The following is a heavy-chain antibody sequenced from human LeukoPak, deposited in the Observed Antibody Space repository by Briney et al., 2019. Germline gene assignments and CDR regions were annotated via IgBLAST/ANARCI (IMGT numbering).Heavy chain of an antibody. CDR1: GFTFSTYA. V-gene: IGHV3-23*01. CDR3: ARDGYYYGSGSYFRDP. Sequence: PGGSLRLSCAASGFTFSTYAMSWVRQAPGKGLEWVSSISGNGVATYYADSVKGRFIISRDNSKNTLYLQMNSLRAEDTAVYYCARDGYYYGSGSYFRDPWGQGTLVTVSS. CDR2: ISGNGVAT. D-gene: IGHD3-10*01. J-gene: IGHJ5*02.